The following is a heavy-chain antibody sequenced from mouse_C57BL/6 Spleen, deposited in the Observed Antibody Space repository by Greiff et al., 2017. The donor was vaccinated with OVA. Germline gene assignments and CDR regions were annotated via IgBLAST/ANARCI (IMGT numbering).Heavy chain of an antibody. V-gene: IGHV1-52*01. CDR3: ARRGYLYYAMDY. CDR1: GYTFTSYW. J-gene: IGHJ4*01. Sequence: VKLQQPGAELVRPGSSVKLSCKASGYTFTSYWMHWVKQRPIQGLEWIGNIDPSDSETHYNQKFKDKATLTVDKSSSTAYMQLSSLTSEDSAVYYCARRGYLYYAMDYWGQGTSVTVSS. CDR2: IDPSDSET. D-gene: IGHD3-1*01.